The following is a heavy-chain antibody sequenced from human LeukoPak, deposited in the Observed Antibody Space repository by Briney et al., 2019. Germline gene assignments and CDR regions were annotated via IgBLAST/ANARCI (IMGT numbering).Heavy chain of an antibody. CDR2: IYYNGNT. CDR3: ARGRSNYYGMDV. J-gene: IGHJ6*02. V-gene: IGHV4-59*01. CDR1: DGSINSYY. Sequence: SETLSLTCSVSDGSINSYYRNWIRRPPGKGLEWIGYIYYNGNTNYSPSLKSRVTMSVDTSKNLFSLKVSSVTAADTAVYYCARGRSNYYGMDVWGQGTTVTVS. D-gene: IGHD1-26*01.